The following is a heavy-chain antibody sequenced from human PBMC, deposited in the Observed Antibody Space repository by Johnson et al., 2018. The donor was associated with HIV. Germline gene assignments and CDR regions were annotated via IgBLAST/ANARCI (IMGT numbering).Heavy chain of an antibody. J-gene: IGHJ3*02. Sequence: QVQLVESGGVLVQPGGSLILSCAASGFTFSSNYMTWIRQAPGKGLEWLSFISCIGDSIRYADSVKGRFTISRDNPKNYLFLQMNSLRAEDTALYYCAKDLINSGIDPQAFDIWGQGTMVSVSS. CDR2: ISCIGDSI. CDR1: GFTFSSNY. V-gene: IGHV3-11*01. D-gene: IGHD1-26*01. CDR3: AKDLINSGIDPQAFDI.